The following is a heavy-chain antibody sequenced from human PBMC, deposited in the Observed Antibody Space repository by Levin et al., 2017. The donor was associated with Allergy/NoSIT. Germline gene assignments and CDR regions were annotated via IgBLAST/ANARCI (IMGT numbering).Heavy chain of an antibody. J-gene: IGHJ5*02. V-gene: IGHV4-59*01. CDR1: GGSISSYY. CDR2: IYYSGST. CDR3: AREYSSGWSSLWHGDWFDP. D-gene: IGHD6-19*01. Sequence: TASETLSLTCTVSGGSISSYYWSWIRQPPGKGLEWIGYIYYSGSTNYNPSLKSRVTISVDTSKNQFSLKLSSVTAADTAVYYCAREYSSGWSSLWHGDWFDPWGQGTLVTVSS.